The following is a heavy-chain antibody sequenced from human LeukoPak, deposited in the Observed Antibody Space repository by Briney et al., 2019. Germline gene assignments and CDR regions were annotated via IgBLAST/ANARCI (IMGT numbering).Heavy chain of an antibody. D-gene: IGHD6-19*01. J-gene: IGHJ5*02. Sequence: SETLSLTCTVSGDSVSIYYWSWIRQPPGKGLEWIGYIYYSGSTNYNPSLKSRVTMSVDTSKNQFSLKLSSVTAADTAVYYCARNAAVATSRSWFDPWGQGTLVTVSS. CDR1: GDSVSIYY. CDR2: IYYSGST. CDR3: ARNAAVATSRSWFDP. V-gene: IGHV4-59*08.